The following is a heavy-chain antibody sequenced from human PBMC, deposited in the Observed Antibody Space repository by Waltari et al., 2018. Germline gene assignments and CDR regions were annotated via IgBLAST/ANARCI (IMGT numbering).Heavy chain of an antibody. CDR1: GFTFGDYA. CDR3: TRDQSEVVPAATRYYYYYMDV. J-gene: IGHJ6*03. D-gene: IGHD2-2*01. Sequence: EVQLVESGGGLVQPGRSLRLSCTASGFTFGDYAMSWFRQAPGKGLEWVGFIRSKAYGGTTEYAASVKGRFTISRDDSKSIAYLQMNSLKTEDTAVYYCTRDQSEVVPAATRYYYYYMDVWGKGTTVTISS. CDR2: IRSKAYGGTT. V-gene: IGHV3-49*03.